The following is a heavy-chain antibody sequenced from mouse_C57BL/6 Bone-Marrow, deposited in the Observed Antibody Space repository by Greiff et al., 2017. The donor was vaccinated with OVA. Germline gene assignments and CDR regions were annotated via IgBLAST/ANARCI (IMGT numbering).Heavy chain of an antibody. J-gene: IGHJ1*03. Sequence: EVHLVESGGGLVQPGGSMKLSCAASGFTFSDAWMDWVRQSPEKGLEWVAEIRNKANNHATYYAESVKGRFTISRDDSKSSVYLQMNSLRAEDTGIYYCTRPPNYGSSLYWYFDVWGTGTTVTVSS. CDR1: GFTFSDAW. CDR3: TRPPNYGSSLYWYFDV. V-gene: IGHV6-6*01. D-gene: IGHD1-1*01. CDR2: IRNKANNHAT.